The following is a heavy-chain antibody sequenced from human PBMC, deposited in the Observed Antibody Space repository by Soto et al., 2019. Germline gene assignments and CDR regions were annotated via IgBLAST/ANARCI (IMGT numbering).Heavy chain of an antibody. D-gene: IGHD6-13*01. V-gene: IGHV1-69*13. CDR2: IIPIFTTT. Sequence: SVKVSCKASGYTFTGYYMHWVRQAPGQGLEWMGRIIPIFTTTNYAQKFQGRVTITADESTITAYMELSSLKQDDTAMYYCARDVAADGTFRERFLDIWDQGTLVTVSS. CDR1: GYTFTGYY. J-gene: IGHJ3*02. CDR3: ARDVAADGTFRERFLDI.